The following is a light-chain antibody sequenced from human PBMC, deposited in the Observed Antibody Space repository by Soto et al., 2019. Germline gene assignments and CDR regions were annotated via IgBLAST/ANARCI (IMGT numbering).Light chain of an antibody. J-gene: IGKJ4*01. CDR2: GAS. CDR3: QQYSSSPLT. V-gene: IGKV3-20*01. CDR1: QSVSNY. Sequence: EIVLTQSPATLSLSPGERATLSCRASQSVSNYLAWYQQKPGQAPRLLIYGASNRATGIPDRFSGSGSGTEFTLTISRLESEDFAVYYCQQYSSSPLTFGGGTKVDIK.